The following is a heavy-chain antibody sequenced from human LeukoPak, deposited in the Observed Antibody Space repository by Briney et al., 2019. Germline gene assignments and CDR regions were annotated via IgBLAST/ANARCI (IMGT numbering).Heavy chain of an antibody. CDR2: ISSSSSYI. D-gene: IGHD6-13*01. CDR1: GFTFSSHS. V-gene: IGHV3-21*01. Sequence: GGSLRLSCAASGFTFSSHSMNWVRQAPGKGLEWVSSISSSSSYIYYADSVKGRFTISRDNAKNSLYLQMNSLRAEDTAVYYCARDSGSSWYWFDPWGQGTLVTVSS. CDR3: ARDSGSSWYWFDP. J-gene: IGHJ5*02.